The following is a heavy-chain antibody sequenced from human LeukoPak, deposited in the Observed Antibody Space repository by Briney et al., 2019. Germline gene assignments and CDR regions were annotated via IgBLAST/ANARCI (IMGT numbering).Heavy chain of an antibody. J-gene: IGHJ5*02. CDR2: INPSGGST. V-gene: IGHV1-46*01. Sequence: ASVKVSCKASGYTFTSYYMHWVRQAPGQGLEWMGIINPSGGSTSYAQKFQGRVTMTRDTSTSTVYMELSSLRSEDTAVYYCAREAPGRQQLVVSRWFDPWGQGTLVTVSS. CDR3: AREAPGRQQLVVSRWFDP. CDR1: GYTFTSYY. D-gene: IGHD6-13*01.